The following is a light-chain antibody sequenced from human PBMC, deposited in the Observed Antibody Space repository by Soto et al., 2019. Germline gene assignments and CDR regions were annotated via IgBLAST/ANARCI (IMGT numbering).Light chain of an antibody. Sequence: EIVMTQSPATLSVSPGERATLSCRASQSVSSNLAWYQQKTGQAPRLLIYGASTGAPGIPAKFSGSGSGTEYTLTISSLQSEDFAVYYCQQYNTGGTFGQGTKVDIK. J-gene: IGKJ1*01. CDR1: QSVSSN. V-gene: IGKV3-15*01. CDR2: GAS. CDR3: QQYNTGGT.